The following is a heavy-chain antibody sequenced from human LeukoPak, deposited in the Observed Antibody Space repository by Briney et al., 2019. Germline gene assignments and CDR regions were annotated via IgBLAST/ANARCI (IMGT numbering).Heavy chain of an antibody. CDR2: IYYSGST. V-gene: IGHV4-59*08. CDR1: GGSISSYY. D-gene: IGHD6-13*01. CDR3: ARHASSSWYAY. Sequence: PSETPSLTCTVSGGSISSYYWSWIRQPPGKGLEWIGYIYYSGSTNYNPSLKSRVTISVDMSKNQFSLKLSSVTAADTAVYYCARHASSSWYAYWGQGTLVTVSS. J-gene: IGHJ4*02.